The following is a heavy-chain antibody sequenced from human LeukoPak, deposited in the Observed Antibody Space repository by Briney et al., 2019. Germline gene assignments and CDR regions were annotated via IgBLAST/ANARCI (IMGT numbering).Heavy chain of an antibody. V-gene: IGHV4-34*01. CDR1: GGSFSGYY. CDR3: ARDQQYQRPAGWFDP. J-gene: IGHJ5*02. CDR2: INHSGST. Sequence: SETLSLTCAVYGGSFSGYYWSWIRQPPGKGLEWIGEINHSGSTNYNPSLKSRVTISVDTSKNQFSLKLSSVTAADTAVYYCARDQQYQRPAGWFDPWGQGTLVTVSS. D-gene: IGHD2-2*01.